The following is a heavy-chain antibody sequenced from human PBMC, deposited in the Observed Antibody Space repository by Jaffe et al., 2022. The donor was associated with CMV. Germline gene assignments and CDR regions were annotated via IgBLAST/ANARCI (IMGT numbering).Heavy chain of an antibody. Sequence: QITLKESGPTLVKPTQTLTLTCTFSGFSLSTSGVGVGWIRQPPGKALEWLALIYWDDDKRYSPSLKSRLTITKDTSKNQVVLTMTNMDPVDTATYYCAHRSWAYCGGDCGYFDYWGQGTLVTVSS. J-gene: IGHJ4*02. CDR2: IYWDDDK. CDR3: AHRSWAYCGGDCGYFDY. CDR1: GFSLSTSGVG. V-gene: IGHV2-5*02. D-gene: IGHD2-21*02.